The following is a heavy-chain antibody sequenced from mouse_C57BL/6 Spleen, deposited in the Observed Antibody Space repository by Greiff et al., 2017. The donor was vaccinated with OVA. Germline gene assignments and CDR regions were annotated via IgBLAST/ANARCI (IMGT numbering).Heavy chain of an antibody. D-gene: IGHD1-1*01. Sequence: VHVKQSGAELVKPGASVKLSCTASGFNIKDYYMHWVKQRTEQGLEWIGRIDPEDGETKYAPKFQGKATITADTSSNTAYLQLSSLTSEDTAVYYCATTITTGPHWYFDVWGTGTTVTVSS. J-gene: IGHJ1*03. V-gene: IGHV14-2*01. CDR2: IDPEDGET. CDR1: GFNIKDYY. CDR3: ATTITTGPHWYFDV.